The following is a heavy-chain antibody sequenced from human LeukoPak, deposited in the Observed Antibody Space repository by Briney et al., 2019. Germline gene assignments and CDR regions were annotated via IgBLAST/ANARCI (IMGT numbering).Heavy chain of an antibody. CDR3: ARAVRGWLVRLEYYFDY. D-gene: IGHD6-19*01. CDR1: GYTFTSYD. CDR2: MNPNSGNT. Sequence: PGASVKVSCKASGYTFTSYDINWVRQATGQGLEWMGWMNPNSGNTGYAQKFQGRVTMTRNTSISTAYMELSSLRSEDTAVYYCARAVRGWLVRLEYYFDYWGQGTLVTVSS. V-gene: IGHV1-8*01. J-gene: IGHJ4*02.